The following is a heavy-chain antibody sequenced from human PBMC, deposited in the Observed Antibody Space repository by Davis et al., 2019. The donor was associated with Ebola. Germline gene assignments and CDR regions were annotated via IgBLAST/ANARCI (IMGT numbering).Heavy chain of an antibody. CDR2: LYHGGGT. V-gene: IGHV4-59*08. D-gene: IGHD3-16*01. CDR1: GGYISGYY. Sequence: SETLSLTCTVSGGYISGYYWSWIRQPPGKGLEWIGNLYHGGGTNYSPSLKSRLTISVDTSKNQFSLELISVTAADTAVYYCARSLYPGYGGGLWWFAPWGQGTLVTVSS. J-gene: IGHJ5*02. CDR3: ARSLYPGYGGGLWWFAP.